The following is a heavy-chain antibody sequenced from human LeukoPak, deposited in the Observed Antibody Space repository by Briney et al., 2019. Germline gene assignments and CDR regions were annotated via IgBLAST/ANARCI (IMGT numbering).Heavy chain of an antibody. D-gene: IGHD1-26*01. CDR1: GFPFSRSH. V-gene: IGHV3-13*04. J-gene: IGHJ4*02. CDR2: IVPAGDT. Sequence: GGSLRLSCAAPGFPFSRSHRHWVPQATGKGLEWGPAIVPAGDTYYPASVKGRFTISRDNAKNSLYLQMNSLRAEDTAVYYCAGGRVVAGSYWMYNFDYWGQGTLVTVSS. CDR3: AGGRVVAGSYWMYNFDY.